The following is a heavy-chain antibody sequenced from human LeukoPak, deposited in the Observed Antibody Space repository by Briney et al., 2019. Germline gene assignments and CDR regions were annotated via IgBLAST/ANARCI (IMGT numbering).Heavy chain of an antibody. J-gene: IGHJ5*02. CDR1: GYMFTSYG. CDR3: VRQPYDFWSGCLGAWFDA. Sequence: ASVKVSCKASGYMFTSYGIGWVRQAPGQGLEWMGWISAYNYNTNYAQKVQGRVSMTTDTSTSTAYMELRSLTSDDTAVYYCVRQPYDFWSGCLGAWFDAWGQGTLVTVS. CDR2: ISAYNYNT. D-gene: IGHD3-3*01. V-gene: IGHV1-18*01.